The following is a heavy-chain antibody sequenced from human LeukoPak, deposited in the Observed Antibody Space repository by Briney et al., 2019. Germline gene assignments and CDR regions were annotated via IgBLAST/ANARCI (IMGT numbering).Heavy chain of an antibody. V-gene: IGHV5-51*01. CDR2: IYPGDSDT. CDR1: GYSFTSYW. Sequence: GESLKISCKGSGYSFTSYWIGWVRQMPGKGLEWMGIIYPGDSDTRYSPSFQGQVTISADKSISTAYLQWSSLKASDTAMYYCARLRRACSSTSCYRGPPLGYFQHWGQGTLVTVSS. J-gene: IGHJ1*01. D-gene: IGHD2-2*02. CDR3: ARLRRACSSTSCYRGPPLGYFQH.